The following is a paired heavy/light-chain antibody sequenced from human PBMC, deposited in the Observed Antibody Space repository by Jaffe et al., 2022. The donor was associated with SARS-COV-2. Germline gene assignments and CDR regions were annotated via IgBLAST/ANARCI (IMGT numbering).Light chain of an antibody. Sequence: DIVMTQSPDSLTVSLGERATINCEASQSVFYNSNKKNYLAWFQHKPGQPPKLLIYWASTRESGVPDRFSGSGSGTDFTLTIDNVQAEDVAFYYCQQYYNTPPTFGQGTKVQIK. CDR2: WAS. CDR1: QSVFYNSNKKNY. V-gene: IGKV4-1*01. J-gene: IGKJ1*01. CDR3: QQYYNTPPT.
Heavy chain of an antibody. Sequence: QVQLEESGPGLVKSTQTLSLTCTVSGGSISSGNYYWTWIRQTAARRLEWLGRISPSGSPTYNPSLNNRITMSLDSSRNQFSLTLRSVTAADSAFYFCARAGGILSWFDPWGQGTLVTVSS. CDR2: ISPSGSP. D-gene: IGHD3-16*01. J-gene: IGHJ5*02. CDR1: GGSISSGNYY. CDR3: ARAGGILSWFDP. V-gene: IGHV4-61*02.